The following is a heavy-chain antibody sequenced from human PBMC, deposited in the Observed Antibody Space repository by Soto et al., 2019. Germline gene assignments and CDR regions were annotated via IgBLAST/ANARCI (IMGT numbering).Heavy chain of an antibody. J-gene: IGHJ3*02. V-gene: IGHV3-9*01. D-gene: IGHD4-17*01. CDR2: ISWNSGSI. Sequence: GGSLRLSCAASGFTFDDYAMHWVRQAPGKGLEWVSGISWNSGSIGYADSVKGRFTISRDNAKNSLYLQMNSLRAEDTALYYCAKDRHPYGDNLKDAFDIWGQGTMVTVSS. CDR1: GFTFDDYA. CDR3: AKDRHPYGDNLKDAFDI.